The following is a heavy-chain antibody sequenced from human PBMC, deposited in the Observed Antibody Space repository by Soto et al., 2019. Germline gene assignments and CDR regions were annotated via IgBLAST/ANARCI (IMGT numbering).Heavy chain of an antibody. Sequence: HPGGSLRLSCAASGFTFSSYGMHWVRQAPGKGLEWVAVISYDGSNKYYADSVKGRFTISRDNSKNTLYLQMNSLRAEDTAVYYCAKDEEGVQLWDWDHYYYGMDVWGQGTTVTVSS. J-gene: IGHJ6*02. CDR1: GFTFSSYG. D-gene: IGHD5-18*01. CDR2: ISYDGSNK. CDR3: AKDEEGVQLWDWDHYYYGMDV. V-gene: IGHV3-30*18.